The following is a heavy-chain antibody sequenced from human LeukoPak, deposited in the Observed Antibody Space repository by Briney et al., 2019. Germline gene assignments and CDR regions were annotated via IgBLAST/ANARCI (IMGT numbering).Heavy chain of an antibody. CDR1: CGSISSYY. CDR3: ARGYGDYYYYYGMDV. V-gene: IGHV4-59*01. D-gene: IGHD4-17*01. J-gene: IGHJ6*02. Sequence: SETLALTRTVSCGSISSYYWSWIRQPPGKGLEGIGYIYYSGSTNYNPSLKSGVTISVDTSKTQFSLKLSSVTAADTAVYYCARGYGDYYYYYGMDVWGQGTTVTVSS. CDR2: IYYSGST.